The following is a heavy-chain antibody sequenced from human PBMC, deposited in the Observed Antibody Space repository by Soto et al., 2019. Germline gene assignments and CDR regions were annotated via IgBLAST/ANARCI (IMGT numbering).Heavy chain of an antibody. CDR1: GYTFTGYY. Sequence: ASVKVSCKASGYTFTGYYIHWVRQAPGQGLERMGWINPNTGGTNYAQKFQGRVTMTRDTSITTAYIDLTSLTSDDTAVYYCAREGPDPWFDPWGQGTLVTVSS. CDR3: AREGPDPWFDP. CDR2: INPNTGGT. J-gene: IGHJ5*02. V-gene: IGHV1-2*02.